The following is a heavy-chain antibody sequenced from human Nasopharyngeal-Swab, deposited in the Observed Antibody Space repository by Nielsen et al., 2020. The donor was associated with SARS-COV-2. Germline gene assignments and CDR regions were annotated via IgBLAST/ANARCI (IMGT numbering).Heavy chain of an antibody. D-gene: IGHD6-19*01. Sequence: SETLSLTCIVSGGSISNDIHYWGWIRQAPGKGLQWIGNIHSSGTTFYNPSLRSRVTISVDTSSNQFSLNLSSVTASDTAVYYCARQCMAVVGPCSWLAPWGQGSPVTVST. CDR3: ARQCMAVVGPCSWLAP. CDR1: GGSISNDIHY. CDR2: IHSSGTT. V-gene: IGHV4-39*01. J-gene: IGHJ5*02.